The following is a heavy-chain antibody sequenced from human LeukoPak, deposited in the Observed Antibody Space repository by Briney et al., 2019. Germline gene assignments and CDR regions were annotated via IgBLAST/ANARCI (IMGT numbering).Heavy chain of an antibody. D-gene: IGHD3-3*01. CDR2: IYHSGST. CDR1: GYSISSGYY. Sequence: PSETLSLTCAVSGYSISSGYYWGWIRQPPGKGLEWIGSIYHSGSTYYNPSLKSRVTISVDTSKNQFSLKLSSVTAADTAVYYCARGLYDFWSGTLFDYWGQGTLVTVSS. J-gene: IGHJ4*02. CDR3: ARGLYDFWSGTLFDY. V-gene: IGHV4-38-2*01.